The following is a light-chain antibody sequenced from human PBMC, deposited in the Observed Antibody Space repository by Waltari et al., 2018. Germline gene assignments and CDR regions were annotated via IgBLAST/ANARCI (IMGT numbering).Light chain of an antibody. CDR2: DAS. Sequence: EIVLTQSPGTLALSPGERATLSCRASQSVGRALAWYQQKPGQAPRLLIYDASSRATGISDKLSGSGSGTDFSLTISRVEPEDFAVYFCQMYVRLPVTFGQRTKVEVK. V-gene: IGKV3-20*01. CDR1: QSVGRA. CDR3: QMYVRLPVT. J-gene: IGKJ1*01.